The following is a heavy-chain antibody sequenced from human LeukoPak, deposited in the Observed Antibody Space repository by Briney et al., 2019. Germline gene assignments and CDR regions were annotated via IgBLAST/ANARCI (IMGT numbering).Heavy chain of an antibody. CDR2: IYTSGST. CDR3: ARGPTTVTRAFDY. J-gene: IGHJ4*02. Sequence: SETLSLTCTVSGGSISVYYWSWIRQPAGKGLEWIGRIYTSGSTNYNPSLKSRVTMSVDTSKNQFSLKLSSVTAADTAVYYCARGPTTVTRAFDYWGQGTLVTVSS. V-gene: IGHV4-4*07. CDR1: GGSISVYY. D-gene: IGHD4-17*01.